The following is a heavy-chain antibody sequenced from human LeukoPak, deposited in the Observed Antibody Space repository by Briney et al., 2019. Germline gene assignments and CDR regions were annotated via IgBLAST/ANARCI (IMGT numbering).Heavy chain of an antibody. CDR2: ISAGGGST. Sequence: PGGSLRLSCAASGLTFSSYAMTWVRQAPGKGLEWVSAISAGGGSTYYADSVKGRFTIPRDNSKNTLYLQLNSLRAEDTAVYYCAKAGGWTNYFDYWGQGTLVTVSS. V-gene: IGHV3-23*01. CDR3: AKAGGWTNYFDY. D-gene: IGHD6-19*01. J-gene: IGHJ4*02. CDR1: GLTFSSYA.